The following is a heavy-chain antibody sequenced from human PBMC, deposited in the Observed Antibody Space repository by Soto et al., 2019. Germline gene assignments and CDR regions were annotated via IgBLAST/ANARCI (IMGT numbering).Heavy chain of an antibody. CDR1: GGTFSSYA. CDR2: IIPIFGTA. Sequence: VKVSCKASGGTFSSYAISWVRQAPGQGLEWMGGIIPIFGTANYAQKFQGRVTITADESTSTAYMELSSLRSEDTAVYYCATREDCGGDCYSGFDPWGQGTLVTVSS. J-gene: IGHJ5*02. CDR3: ATREDCGGDCYSGFDP. D-gene: IGHD2-21*02. V-gene: IGHV1-69*01.